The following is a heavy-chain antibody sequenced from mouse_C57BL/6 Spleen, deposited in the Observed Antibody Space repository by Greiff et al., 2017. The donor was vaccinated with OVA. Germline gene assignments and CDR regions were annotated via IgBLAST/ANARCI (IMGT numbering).Heavy chain of an antibody. Sequence: QVQLQQSGPELVKPGASVKISCKASGYAFSSSWMNWVKQRPGKGLEWIGRIYPGDGDTNYNGKFKGKGTLTADKSSSTAYMQLSSLTYEDSAVYFCARYYDYAAYAMDYWGQGTSVTVSS. CDR1: GYAFSSSW. J-gene: IGHJ4*01. CDR2: IYPGDGDT. CDR3: ARYYDYAAYAMDY. D-gene: IGHD2-4*01. V-gene: IGHV1-82*01.